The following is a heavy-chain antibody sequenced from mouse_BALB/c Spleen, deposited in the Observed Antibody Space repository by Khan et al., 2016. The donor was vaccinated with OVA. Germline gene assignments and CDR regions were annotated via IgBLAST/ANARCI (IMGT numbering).Heavy chain of an antibody. Sequence: EVELVESGGGLVKPGGSLKLSCAASGFTFSTYAMSWVRQTPEKRLEWVASISSGGTTYYPDILKGRFTISRDNARNILYLQMSSLRSEDTAMYYCAREDYGSNYAWFAYWGQGTLVTVSA. V-gene: IGHV5-6-5*01. CDR2: ISSGGTT. J-gene: IGHJ3*01. CDR1: GFTFSTYA. CDR3: AREDYGSNYAWFAY. D-gene: IGHD1-1*01.